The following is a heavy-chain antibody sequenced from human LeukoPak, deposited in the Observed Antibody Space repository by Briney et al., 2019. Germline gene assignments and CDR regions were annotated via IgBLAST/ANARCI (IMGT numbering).Heavy chain of an antibody. D-gene: IGHD6-19*01. V-gene: IGHV4-61*02. J-gene: IGHJ5*02. CDR1: GGSISSGSYY. Sequence: PSETLSLTCTVSGGSISSGSYYWSWIRQPAGKGLEWIGRIYTSGSTNYNPSLKSRVTISVDTSKNQFSLKLSSVTAADTAVYYCASTELAVAGYWFDPWGQGTLVTVSS. CDR3: ASTELAVAGYWFDP. CDR2: IYTSGST.